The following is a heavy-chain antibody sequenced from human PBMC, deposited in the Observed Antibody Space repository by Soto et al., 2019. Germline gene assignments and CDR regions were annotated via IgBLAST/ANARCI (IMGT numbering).Heavy chain of an antibody. CDR1: GGSISSYY. CDR2: IYYSGST. J-gene: IGHJ4*02. V-gene: IGHV4-59*01. CDR3: ARELRSYYYDSSGYYFDY. D-gene: IGHD3-22*01. Sequence: SETLSLTCTVSGGSISSYYWSWIRQPPGKGLEWIGYIYYSGSTNYNPYLKSRVTISVDTSKNQFSLKLSSVTAADTAVYYCARELRSYYYDSSGYYFDYWGQGTLVTVSS.